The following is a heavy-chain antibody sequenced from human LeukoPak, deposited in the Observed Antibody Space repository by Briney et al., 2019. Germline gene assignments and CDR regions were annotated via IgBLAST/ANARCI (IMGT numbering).Heavy chain of an antibody. CDR3: ASSGPPPNWLDP. D-gene: IGHD2-15*01. J-gene: IGHJ5*02. CDR2: IYYSGST. V-gene: IGHV4-59*01. Sequence: SETLSLTCTVSGGSISSYYWSWIRRPPGKGLEWIGYIYYSGSTNYNPSLKSRVTISVDTSKNQFSLKLSSVIAADTAVYYCASSGPPPNWLDPWGQGTLVTVSS. CDR1: GGSISSYY.